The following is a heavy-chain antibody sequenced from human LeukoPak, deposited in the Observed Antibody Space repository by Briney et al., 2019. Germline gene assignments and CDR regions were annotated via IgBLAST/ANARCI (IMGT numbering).Heavy chain of an antibody. J-gene: IGHJ3*02. V-gene: IGHV1-2*02. CDR3: ARERYCSSTSCSVLDAFDI. Sequence: ASVKVSCKASGYTFTGYYMHWVRQAPGQGLEWMGWINPNSGGTNYAQKLQGRVTMTTDTSTSTAYMELRSLRSDDTAVYYCARERYCSSTSCSVLDAFDIWGQGTMVTVSS. CDR1: GYTFTGYY. D-gene: IGHD2-2*01. CDR2: INPNSGGT.